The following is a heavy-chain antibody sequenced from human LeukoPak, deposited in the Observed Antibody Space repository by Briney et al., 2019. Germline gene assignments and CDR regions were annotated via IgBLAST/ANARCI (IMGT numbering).Heavy chain of an antibody. Sequence: ASVKVSCKASGYTFTSYAMNWVRQAPGQGLEWMGWIYTNTGNPTYAQGFTGRFVFSLDTSVSTAYLQISSLKAEDTAVYYCARDSSARDYYYYYYMDVWGKGTTVTVSS. CDR2: IYTNTGNP. J-gene: IGHJ6*03. CDR1: GYTFTSYA. V-gene: IGHV7-4-1*02. CDR3: ARDSSARDYYYYYYMDV. D-gene: IGHD6-25*01.